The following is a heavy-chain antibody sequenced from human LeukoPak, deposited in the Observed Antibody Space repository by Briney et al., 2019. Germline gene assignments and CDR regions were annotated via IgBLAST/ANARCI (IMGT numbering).Heavy chain of an antibody. J-gene: IGHJ5*02. CDR2: INQDGSEK. Sequence: GGSLRLSCVASGFTFRTYWLTWVRQAPGKGLEWVANINQDGSEKSYVDSVKGRFTISRDNAKSSLYLQMNSLRAEDTGVYYCARGPPLFDPWGQGTLVAVSS. CDR3: ARGPPLFDP. CDR1: GFTFRTYW. V-gene: IGHV3-7*01.